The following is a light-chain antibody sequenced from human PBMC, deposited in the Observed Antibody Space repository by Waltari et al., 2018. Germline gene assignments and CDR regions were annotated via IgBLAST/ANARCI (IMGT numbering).Light chain of an antibody. V-gene: IGLV2-14*01. J-gene: IGLJ2*01. CDR1: SGAVGGYVY. Sequence: SALTQPASLSGSPGQSNTIPCYGPSGAVGGYVYVSWYQQHPGKAPKLMIYDVSKRPSGVSKRFSGSKSGNTASLTISGLQAEDEADYYCSSYTSSSTLVFGGGTKLTVL. CDR2: DVS. CDR3: SSYTSSSTLV.